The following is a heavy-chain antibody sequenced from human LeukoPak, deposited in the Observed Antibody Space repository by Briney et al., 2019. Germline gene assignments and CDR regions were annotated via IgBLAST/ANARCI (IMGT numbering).Heavy chain of an antibody. Sequence: SETLSLTCTVSGGSISSYYWSWIRQPPGKGLEWIGYIYYSGSTNYNPSLKSRVTISVDTSKNQFSLKLSSVTAVDTAVYYCARESVLEVLWGQGTLVTVSS. CDR3: ARESVLEVL. V-gene: IGHV4-59*01. CDR1: GGSISSYY. J-gene: IGHJ4*02. CDR2: IYYSGST.